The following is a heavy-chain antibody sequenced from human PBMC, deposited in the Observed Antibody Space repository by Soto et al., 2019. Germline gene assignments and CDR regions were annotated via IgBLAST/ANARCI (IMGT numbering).Heavy chain of an antibody. V-gene: IGHV3-48*01. J-gene: IGHJ4*02. CDR2: ISSSSSTI. CDR1: GFTFSSYS. Sequence: PGGSLRLACAASGFTFSSYSMNWVRQAPGKGLEWVSYISSSSSTIYYADSVKGRFTISRDNAKNSLYLQMNSLRAEDTAVYYCARVFNRGLIKLWLPNFDYRGQGTLVTVSS. D-gene: IGHD5-18*01. CDR3: ARVFNRGLIKLWLPNFDY.